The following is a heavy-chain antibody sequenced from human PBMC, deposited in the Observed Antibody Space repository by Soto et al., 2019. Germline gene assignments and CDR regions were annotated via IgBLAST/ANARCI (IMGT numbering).Heavy chain of an antibody. CDR2: ISYDGSNK. Sequence: QVQLVESGGGVVQPGRSLRLSCAASGFTFSSYGMHWVRQAPGKGLEWVAVISYDGSNKYYADSVKGRFTISRDNSKNTLYLQMNSLRAEDTAVYYCAKDRNTYCGGDCYGPVDYWGQGTLVTVSS. V-gene: IGHV3-30*18. CDR1: GFTFSSYG. D-gene: IGHD2-21*01. CDR3: AKDRNTYCGGDCYGPVDY. J-gene: IGHJ4*02.